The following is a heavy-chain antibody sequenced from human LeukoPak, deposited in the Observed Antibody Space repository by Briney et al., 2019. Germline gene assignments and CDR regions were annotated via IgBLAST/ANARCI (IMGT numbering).Heavy chain of an antibody. J-gene: IGHJ6*02. CDR3: ARGDGLDV. Sequence: GGSLRLSCAASGFTFSNYGMSWVRQAPGKGLEWVASINHNGNVKYYVDSVKGRFTISRDNAKNSLYLQMSNLRAEDTAVYFCARGDGLDVWGQGATVTVSS. CDR2: INHNGNVK. D-gene: IGHD3-16*01. V-gene: IGHV3-7*03. CDR1: GFTFSNYG.